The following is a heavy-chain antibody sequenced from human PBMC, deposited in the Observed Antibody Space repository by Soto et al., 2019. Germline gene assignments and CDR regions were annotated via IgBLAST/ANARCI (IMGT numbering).Heavy chain of an antibody. Sequence: VGSLRLSCAASGFAFSSEWMHWVRQAPGKGLVWVSRIDPYDTGITYADSVKGRFTISRDNAKNTLYLQMNSLRAEDTAVYYCTSDTFGARDYWGQGTLVTVSS. J-gene: IGHJ4*02. CDR1: GFAFSSEW. V-gene: IGHV3-74*01. CDR2: IDPYDTGI. CDR3: TSDTFGARDY. D-gene: IGHD2-15*01.